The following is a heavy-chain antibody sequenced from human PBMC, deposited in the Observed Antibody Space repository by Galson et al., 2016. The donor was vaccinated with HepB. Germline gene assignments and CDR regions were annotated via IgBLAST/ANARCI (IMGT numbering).Heavy chain of an antibody. J-gene: IGHJ4*02. CDR1: GFTFSNYA. V-gene: IGHV3-23*01. Sequence: SLRLSCAASGFTFSNYALSWVRRAPGKGLEWVSHIDGPTLNTHYADSVRGGFSLYRDNSRDTLYLQMDSLTAENSGIYYCTTSLKHHFDCWGQGTRVTVSA. CDR2: IDGPTLNT. CDR3: TTSLKHHFDC.